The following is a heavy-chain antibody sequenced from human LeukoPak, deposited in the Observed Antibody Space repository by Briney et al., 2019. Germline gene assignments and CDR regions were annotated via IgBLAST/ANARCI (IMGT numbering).Heavy chain of an antibody. J-gene: IGHJ3*02. Sequence: SETLSLTCAVSGGSISSGGYPWSWIRQPPGKGLEWIGYIYHSGSTYYNPSLKSRVTISVDRSKNQFSLKLSSVTAADTAVYYCARGGVVVTAEPTDAFDIWGQGTMVTVSS. D-gene: IGHD2-21*02. V-gene: IGHV4-30-2*01. CDR2: IYHSGST. CDR3: ARGGVVVTAEPTDAFDI. CDR1: GGSISSGGYP.